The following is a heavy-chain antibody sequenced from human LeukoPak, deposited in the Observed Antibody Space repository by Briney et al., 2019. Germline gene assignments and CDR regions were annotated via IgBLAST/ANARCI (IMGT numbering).Heavy chain of an antibody. Sequence: SETLSLTCTVSGDSISNGDYYWSWIRQPPGKGLEWIGYIHDSGSTYYNPSLKTRLAMSVDTSKNQFSLNLSSVTAADTAVYYCARQYDAFDIWGQGTMVTVSS. CDR2: IHDSGST. J-gene: IGHJ3*02. D-gene: IGHD4-11*01. CDR3: ARQYDAFDI. CDR1: GDSISNGDYY. V-gene: IGHV4-30-4*01.